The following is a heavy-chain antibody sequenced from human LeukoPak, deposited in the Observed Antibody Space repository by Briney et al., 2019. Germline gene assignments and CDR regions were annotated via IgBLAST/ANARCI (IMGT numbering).Heavy chain of an antibody. D-gene: IGHD6-19*01. CDR2: IYYSGST. Sequence: SETLSLTCTVSGGSISSYYWSWIRQPPGKGLEWIGYIYYSGSTNYNPSLKSRVTISVDTSKNQFSLELSSVTAADTAVYYCATIPKYSSGWYSERGHFDYWGQGTLVTVSS. CDR1: GGSISSYY. J-gene: IGHJ4*02. V-gene: IGHV4-59*12. CDR3: ATIPKYSSGWYSERGHFDY.